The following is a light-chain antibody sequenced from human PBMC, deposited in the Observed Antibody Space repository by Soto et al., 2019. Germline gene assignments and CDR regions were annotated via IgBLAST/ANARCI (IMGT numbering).Light chain of an antibody. CDR3: CSYARGSRA. CDR1: NNDVGRNHY. Sequence: QSALTQPPSASGSPGQSVIISCTGTNNDVGRNHYVSWYQFLPGQVPKVIIYEVDKRPSGVPDRFSGSRSGNTASLTVSGLHSEDEGDYYCCSYARGSRAFGGGTKLTVL. CDR2: EVD. V-gene: IGLV2-8*01. J-gene: IGLJ3*02.